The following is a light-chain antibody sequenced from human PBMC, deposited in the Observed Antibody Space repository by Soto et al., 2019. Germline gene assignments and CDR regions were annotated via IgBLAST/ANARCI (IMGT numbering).Light chain of an antibody. CDR2: EVS. Sequence: QSALTQPASVSGSPGQSITISCTGTSSDVGGYNYVSWYQQHPGKAPKLMIYEVSNRPSGVSNRFSGSKSGNTASLTIPGIQVGEEADYYCSSYTSSSLLVFGTGTKVTVL. V-gene: IGLV2-14*01. CDR3: SSYTSSSLLV. CDR1: SSDVGGYNY. J-gene: IGLJ1*01.